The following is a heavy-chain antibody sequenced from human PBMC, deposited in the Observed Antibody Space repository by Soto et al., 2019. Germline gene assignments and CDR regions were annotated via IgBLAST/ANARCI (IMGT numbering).Heavy chain of an antibody. V-gene: IGHV3-30*18. CDR3: AKDTRPGIAVAGINWFDP. J-gene: IGHJ5*02. CDR1: GFTFSTYG. Sequence: QVQLVESGGGVVQPGRSLRLSCAASGFTFSTYGMHWVRQAPGKGLEWVAVIAYDGSNKYYADSVKGRFTISRDNSKNTLYLQMNSLRAEETAVYYCAKDTRPGIAVAGINWFDPWGQGTLVTVSS. CDR2: IAYDGSNK. D-gene: IGHD6-19*01.